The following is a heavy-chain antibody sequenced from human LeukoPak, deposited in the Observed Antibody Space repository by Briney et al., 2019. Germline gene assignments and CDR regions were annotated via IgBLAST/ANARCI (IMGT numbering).Heavy chain of an antibody. J-gene: IGHJ3*02. CDR2: ISGSGGST. V-gene: IGHV3-23*01. CDR1: GFTFSSYA. CDR3: AKAPPSPHGYHDAFDI. D-gene: IGHD5-18*01. Sequence: PGRSLRLSCAASGFTFSSYAMSWVHQAPGKGLEWVSAISGSGGSTYYADSVKGRFTISRDNSKNTLYLQMNSLRAEDSAVYYCAKAPPSPHGYHDAFDIWGQGTMVTVSS.